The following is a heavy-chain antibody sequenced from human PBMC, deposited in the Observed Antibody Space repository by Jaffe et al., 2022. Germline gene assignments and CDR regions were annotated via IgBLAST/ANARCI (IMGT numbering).Heavy chain of an antibody. J-gene: IGHJ3*02. CDR3: AREKAVAGTSAFDI. D-gene: IGHD6-19*01. CDR1: GFTFSSYS. Sequence: EVQLVESGGGLVKPGGSLRLSCAASGFTFSSYSMNWVRQAPGKGLEWVSSISSSSSYIYYADSVKGRFTISRDNAKNSLYLQMNSLRAEDTAVYYCAREKAVAGTSAFDIWGQGTMVTVSS. V-gene: IGHV3-21*01. CDR2: ISSSSSYI.